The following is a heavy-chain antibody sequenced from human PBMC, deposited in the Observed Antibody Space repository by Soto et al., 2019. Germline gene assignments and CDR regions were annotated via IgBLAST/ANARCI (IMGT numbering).Heavy chain of an antibody. CDR3: ASGIVSNWNYGGGYYYYYGMDV. CDR2: ISSSGSTI. Sequence: GGSLRLSCAASGFTFSDYYISWIRQAPGKGLEWVSYISSSGSTIYYADSVKGRFTISRDNAKNSLYLQMNSLRAEDTAVYYCASGIVSNWNYGGGYYYYYGMDVWGQGTTVTVSS. V-gene: IGHV3-11*01. J-gene: IGHJ6*02. CDR1: GFTFSDYY. D-gene: IGHD1-7*01.